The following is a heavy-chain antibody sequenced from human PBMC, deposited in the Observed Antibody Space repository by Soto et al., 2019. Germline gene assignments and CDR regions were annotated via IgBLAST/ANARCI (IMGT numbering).Heavy chain of an antibody. CDR1: GFTFSSYG. V-gene: IGHV3-30*18. CDR2: ISYDGSNK. J-gene: IGHJ4*02. CDR3: AKGLGSYYFDY. D-gene: IGHD1-26*01. Sequence: GGSLRLSCAASGFTFSSYGMHWVRQAPGKGLEWVAVISYDGSNKYYADSVKGRFTISRDNSKNTLYLQMNSLRAEDTAVYYCAKGLGSYYFDYWGQGTLITVSS.